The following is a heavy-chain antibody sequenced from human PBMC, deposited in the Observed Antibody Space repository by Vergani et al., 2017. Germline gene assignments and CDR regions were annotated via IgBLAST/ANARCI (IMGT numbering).Heavy chain of an antibody. D-gene: IGHD3-9*01. CDR2: INPSGGHT. J-gene: IGHJ4*02. V-gene: IGHV1-46*03. Sequence: VQVVQSGAEVKKSGASVKVSCKTSGYTFSNYYMHWVRQAPGQGLEWMGIINPSGGHTNYAQKFQGRVTMTRDTSTSTVYMERSSLRSEDTAIYYCARGDYGILTGYRYWGQGTLVTVSA. CDR3: ARGDYGILTGYRY. CDR1: GYTFSNYY.